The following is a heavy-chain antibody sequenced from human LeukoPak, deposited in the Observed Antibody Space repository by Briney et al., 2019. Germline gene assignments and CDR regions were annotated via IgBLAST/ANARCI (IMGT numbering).Heavy chain of an antibody. D-gene: IGHD1-14*01. J-gene: IGHJ4*02. V-gene: IGHV6-1*01. Sequence: QTLSLTCAISGDSISSSTSAWSWIRQSPSRGLEWLGRTYFRSKWIHDYALSVRGRITINPDTSKNQVSLQLNSMTPEDTAIYYCARSFSPDFDYWGQGTLVTVSS. CDR3: ARSFSPDFDY. CDR2: TYFRSKWIH. CDR1: GDSISSSTSA.